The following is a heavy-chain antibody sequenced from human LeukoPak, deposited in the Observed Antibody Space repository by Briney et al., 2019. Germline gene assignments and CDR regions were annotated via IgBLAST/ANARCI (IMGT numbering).Heavy chain of an antibody. Sequence: GGSLRLSCAASGFTFSSYSMNWVRQAPGKGLESVSSISSSSSYIYYADSVKGRLTISRDNAKNSLYLQMNSLRAEDTAVYYCARGLTGYYTKTYYFDYWGQGTLVTVSS. D-gene: IGHD3-9*01. CDR2: ISSSSSYI. J-gene: IGHJ4*02. V-gene: IGHV3-21*01. CDR3: ARGLTGYYTKTYYFDY. CDR1: GFTFSSYS.